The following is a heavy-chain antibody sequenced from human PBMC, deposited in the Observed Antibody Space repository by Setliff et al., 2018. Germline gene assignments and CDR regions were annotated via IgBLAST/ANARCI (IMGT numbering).Heavy chain of an antibody. CDR2: VYYSGTT. CDR3: ARGITPTTRPGYYYMDV. V-gene: IGHV4-61*01. D-gene: IGHD3-16*01. Sequence: SETLSLTCTVSGGSISGASIRSYYWSWIRQPPGKGMEFIGYVYYSGTTNYDPSLKSRVTISVDTSKNQFSLKLSSVTAADTAIYYCARGITPTTRPGYYYMDVWGKGTTVTVSS. CDR1: GGSISGASIRSYY. J-gene: IGHJ6*03.